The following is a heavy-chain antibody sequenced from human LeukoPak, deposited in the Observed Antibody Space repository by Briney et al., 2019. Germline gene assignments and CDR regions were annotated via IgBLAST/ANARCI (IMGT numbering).Heavy chain of an antibody. CDR3: AKSNGYGLVDI. D-gene: IGHD1-26*01. Sequence: SETLSLTCAVSGSSISSSNWWSWVRQPPEKELEWIGEIYHSGSTNYNPSLKSRVTISVDKSKNQFSLKLSSVTAADTAVYYCAKSNGYGLVDIWGQGTMVTVSS. V-gene: IGHV4-4*02. CDR2: IYHSGST. J-gene: IGHJ3*02. CDR1: GSSISSSNW.